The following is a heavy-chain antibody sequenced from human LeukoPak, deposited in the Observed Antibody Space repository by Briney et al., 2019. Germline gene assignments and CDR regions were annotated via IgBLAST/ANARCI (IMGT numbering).Heavy chain of an antibody. CDR2: IYYSGST. Sequence: SETLSLTCTVSGGSISSYYWSWIRQPPGKGLEWIGYIYYSGSTKYNPSLKSRVTISVDTSKDQFFLKLSSVTAADTAVYFCARGITDSIWYLDYWGQGTLVTVSS. D-gene: IGHD3-22*01. CDR1: GGSISSYY. CDR3: ARGITDSIWYLDY. J-gene: IGHJ4*02. V-gene: IGHV4-59*01.